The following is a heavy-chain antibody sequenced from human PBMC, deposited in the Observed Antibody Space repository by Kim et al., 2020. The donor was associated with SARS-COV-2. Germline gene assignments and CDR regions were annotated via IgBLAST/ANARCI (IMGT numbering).Heavy chain of an antibody. CDR2: IYYSGST. D-gene: IGHD2-21*01. V-gene: IGHV4-59*01. CDR1: GGSIGSYY. Sequence: SETLSLTCTVSGGSIGSYYWSWIRQPPGKGLEWIAYIYYSGSTNYNPSLKSRVTISLDTSKNQFSLKLSSVTAADTAVYYCARAYCGGDCYAYYSYYYMDVWGKGTTVTVSS. CDR3: ARAYCGGDCYAYYSYYYMDV. J-gene: IGHJ6*03.